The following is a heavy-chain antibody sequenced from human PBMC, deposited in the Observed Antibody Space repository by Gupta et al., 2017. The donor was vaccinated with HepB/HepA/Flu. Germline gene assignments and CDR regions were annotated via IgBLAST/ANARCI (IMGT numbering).Heavy chain of an antibody. D-gene: IGHD3-3*01. Sequence: QLQLQESGPGLVKPSETLSLTCTVSGGSISSSSYYWGWIRQPPGKGLEWIGSIYYSGSTYYNPSLKSRVTISVDTSKNQFSLKLSSVTAADTAVYYCARHLHPPGEGSGYFPSFDPWGQGTLVTVSS. V-gene: IGHV4-39*01. CDR1: GGSISSSSYY. CDR3: ARHLHPPGEGSGYFPSFDP. CDR2: IYYSGST. J-gene: IGHJ5*02.